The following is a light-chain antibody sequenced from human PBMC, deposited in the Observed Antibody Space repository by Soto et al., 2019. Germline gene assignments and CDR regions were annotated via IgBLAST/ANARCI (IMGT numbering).Light chain of an antibody. J-gene: IGKJ1*01. CDR1: QSISIW. CDR3: QQYSTYTTRT. V-gene: IGKV1-5*03. CDR2: KAS. Sequence: DIQMTQSPSTLSASVGDRVTITCRASQSISIWLAWYQQKPGKAPKILIYKASSLESGVPSRFSGSGSGTEFTLTISSLQTADFATYYCQQYSTYTTRTFGQGTKVDIK.